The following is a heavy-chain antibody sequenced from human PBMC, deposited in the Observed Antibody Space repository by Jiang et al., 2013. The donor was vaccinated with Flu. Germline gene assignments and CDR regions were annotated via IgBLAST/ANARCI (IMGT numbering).Heavy chain of an antibody. CDR3: ARDPLRYSGYDGVFDY. CDR1: GYTFTSYG. Sequence: VKVSCKASGYTFTSYGISWVRQAPGQGLEWMGWISAYNGNTNYAQKLQGRVTMTTDTSTSTAYMELRSLRSDDTAVYYCARDPLRYSGYDGVFDYWGQGTLVTVSS. CDR2: ISAYNGNT. D-gene: IGHD5-12*01. V-gene: IGHV1-18*01. J-gene: IGHJ4*02.